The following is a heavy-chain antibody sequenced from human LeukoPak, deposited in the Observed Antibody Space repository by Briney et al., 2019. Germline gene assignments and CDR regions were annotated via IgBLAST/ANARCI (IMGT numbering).Heavy chain of an antibody. Sequence: PSETLSLTCTVSGGSISSYYWSWIRQPAGKGLEWIGRIYTSGSTNYNPSLKSRVTMSVDTSKNQFSLKLSSVTAADTAVYYCARGGVYYGSGSYYPYFDYWGQGTLVTVSS. CDR2: IYTSGST. D-gene: IGHD3-10*01. V-gene: IGHV4-4*07. CDR1: GGSISSYY. J-gene: IGHJ4*02. CDR3: ARGGVYYGSGSYYPYFDY.